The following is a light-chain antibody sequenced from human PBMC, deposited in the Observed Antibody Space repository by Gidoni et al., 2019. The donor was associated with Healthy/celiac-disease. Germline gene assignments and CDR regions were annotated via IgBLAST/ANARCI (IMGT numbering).Light chain of an antibody. CDR1: QSISSY. V-gene: IGKV1-39*01. J-gene: IGKJ5*01. CDR3: QQSYSTTIN. CDR2: AAS. Sequence: IQMTQSPSSLSASGGDRVTIPCRASQSISSYLNWYQQKPGKAPKLLIYAASSLQSGVPSRFSGSGSGTDFTLTISSLQPEDFATYYCQQSYSTTINFGQGTRLEIK.